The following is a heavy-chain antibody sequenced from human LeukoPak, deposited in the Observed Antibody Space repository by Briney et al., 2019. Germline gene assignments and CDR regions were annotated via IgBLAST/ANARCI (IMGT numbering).Heavy chain of an antibody. CDR2: IYYSGST. J-gene: IGHJ4*02. Sequence: SETLSLTCTVSGGSISSGDYYWSWIRQPPGKGLEWIGYIYYSGSTYYNQSLKSRVTISVDTAKNQFSLNLSSVTAADTAVYYCAREALFGSSWSSPYFDYWGQGPLVPVS. V-gene: IGHV4-30-4*01. D-gene: IGHD6-13*01. CDR1: GGSISSGDYY. CDR3: AREALFGSSWSSPYFDY.